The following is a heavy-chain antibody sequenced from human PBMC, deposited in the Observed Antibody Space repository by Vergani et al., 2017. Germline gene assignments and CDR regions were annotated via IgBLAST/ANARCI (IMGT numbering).Heavy chain of an antibody. Sequence: QLQLQESGPGLVKPSETLSLTCTVSGGSISSSSYYWGWIRQPPGKGLEWIGSIYYSGCTYYNPSLKSRVTISVDTSKNQFSLKLSSVTAADTAVYYCAEVVVPAAMGFDPWGQGTLVTVSS. CDR3: AEVVVPAAMGFDP. CDR1: GGSISSSSYY. D-gene: IGHD2-2*01. V-gene: IGHV4-39*01. CDR2: IYYSGCT. J-gene: IGHJ5*02.